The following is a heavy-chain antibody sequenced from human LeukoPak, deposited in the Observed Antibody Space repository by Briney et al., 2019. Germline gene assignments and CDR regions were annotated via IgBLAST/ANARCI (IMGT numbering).Heavy chain of an antibody. J-gene: IGHJ6*02. CDR3: ARAQEVFYYYGMDV. CDR1: GGSISSGDYY. D-gene: IGHD3-10*01. CDR2: IYYSGST. V-gene: IGHV4-30-4*01. Sequence: PSQTLSLTCTVSGGSISSGDYYWSWIRQPPGKGLEWIGYIYYSGSTYYNPSLKSRVTISVDTSKNQFSLKLSSVTVADTAVYYCARAQEVFYYYGMDVWGQGTTVTVSS.